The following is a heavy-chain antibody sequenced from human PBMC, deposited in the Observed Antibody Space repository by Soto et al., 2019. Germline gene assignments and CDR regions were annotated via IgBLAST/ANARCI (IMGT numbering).Heavy chain of an antibody. D-gene: IGHD3-16*01. Sequence: EFQLVESGGGLVQPGGSLRLSCAASGFTITGYWMHWVRQVPGKGPVWVSRINGDGDITSYADSVKGRFTISRDNAKNTLYLQMNSLRAEDTAIYYCSTYDYVWGSYYYYYGLDVWGQGTTVTVS. J-gene: IGHJ6*02. CDR1: GFTITGYW. CDR2: INGDGDIT. V-gene: IGHV3-74*01. CDR3: STYDYVWGSYYYYYGLDV.